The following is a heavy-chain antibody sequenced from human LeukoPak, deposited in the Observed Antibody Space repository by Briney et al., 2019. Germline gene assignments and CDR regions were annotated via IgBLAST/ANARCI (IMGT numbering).Heavy chain of an antibody. Sequence: GGSLRLSCAASGFTFSSYGMHWVRQAPGKGLEWVAVISYDGSNKYYADPVKGRFTISRDNSKNTLYLQMNSLRAEDTAVYYCAKYGSGSYTYFDYWGQGTLVTVSS. CDR2: ISYDGSNK. J-gene: IGHJ4*02. V-gene: IGHV3-30*18. D-gene: IGHD3-10*01. CDR3: AKYGSGSYTYFDY. CDR1: GFTFSSYG.